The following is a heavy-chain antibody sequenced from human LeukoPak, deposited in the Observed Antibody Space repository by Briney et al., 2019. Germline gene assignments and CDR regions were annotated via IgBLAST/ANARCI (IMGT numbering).Heavy chain of an antibody. CDR2: IYTSGST. CDR1: GGSISSSSYY. CDR3: ARVRFPNSGSYYWFDP. D-gene: IGHD1-26*01. J-gene: IGHJ5*02. V-gene: IGHV4-61*02. Sequence: PSETLSLTCTVSGGSISSSSYYWGWIRQPAGKGLEWIGRIYTSGSTNYNPSLKSRVTMSVDTSKNQFSLKLSSVTAADTAVYYCARVRFPNSGSYYWFDPWGQGTLVTVSS.